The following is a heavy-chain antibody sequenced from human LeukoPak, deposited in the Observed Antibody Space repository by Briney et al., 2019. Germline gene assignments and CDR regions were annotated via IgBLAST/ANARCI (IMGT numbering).Heavy chain of an antibody. CDR1: GFTFSSYV. V-gene: IGHV3-30*04. CDR2: ISYDGSNE. CDR3: AKGSGAWVAVAEWFDP. D-gene: IGHD6-19*01. J-gene: IGHJ5*02. Sequence: GGSLRLSCAASGFTFSSYVMHWVRQAPGKGLEWVAIISYDGSNEYYADSVKGRFTISRDNSKNTLYLQMNGLRAEDTAVYYCAKGSGAWVAVAEWFDPWGQGTLVTVSS.